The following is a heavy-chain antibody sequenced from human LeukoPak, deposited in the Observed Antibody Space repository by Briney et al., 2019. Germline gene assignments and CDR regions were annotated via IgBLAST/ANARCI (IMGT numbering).Heavy chain of an antibody. D-gene: IGHD6-13*01. CDR3: AVIAAADSLDY. CDR2: IWYDGSNK. Sequence: PGRSLRLSCAASGFTFSSYGMHWVRQAPGKGLEWVAVIWYDGSNKYYADSVKGRFTISRDNSKNTLYLQMNSLRAEDTAVYYCAVIAAADSLDYWGQGTLVTVSS. V-gene: IGHV3-33*01. J-gene: IGHJ4*02. CDR1: GFTFSSYG.